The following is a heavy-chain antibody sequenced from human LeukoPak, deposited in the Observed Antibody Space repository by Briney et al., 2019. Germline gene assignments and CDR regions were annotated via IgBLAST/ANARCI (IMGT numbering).Heavy chain of an antibody. Sequence: GGSLRLSCAASGFTFDDYAMHWVRQAPGKGLEWVSGISWNSGSIAYADSVKGRFTISRDNAKNSLYLQMNSLRAEDTAVYYCARGKWNYPFDYWGQGTLVTVSS. J-gene: IGHJ4*02. V-gene: IGHV3-9*01. CDR3: ARGKWNYPFDY. CDR2: ISWNSGSI. CDR1: GFTFDDYA. D-gene: IGHD1-7*01.